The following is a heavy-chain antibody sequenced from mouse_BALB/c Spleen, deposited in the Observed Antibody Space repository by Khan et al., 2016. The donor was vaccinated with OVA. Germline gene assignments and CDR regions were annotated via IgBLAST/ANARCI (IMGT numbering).Heavy chain of an antibody. D-gene: IGHD2-1*01. CDR1: GFTFSSFG. CDR3: ARSGGNFHWYCDV. Sequence: EVQRVESGGGLVQPGGSRKLSCAASGFTFSSFGMHWVRQAPKKGLEWVAYISSGSSTIYYVDTVKGRFTISRDNPTNPLFLQMTSLRSEDTAMYCCARSGGNFHWYCDVWGAGTSVTVAS. V-gene: IGHV5-17*02. J-gene: IGHJ1*01. CDR2: ISSGSSTI.